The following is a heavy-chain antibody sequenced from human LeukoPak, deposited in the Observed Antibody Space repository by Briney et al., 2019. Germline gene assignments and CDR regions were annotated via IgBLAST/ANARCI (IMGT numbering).Heavy chain of an antibody. J-gene: IGHJ6*02. Sequence: GGSLRLSCAASGFTFDDYAMHWVRQAPGKGLDSVSLISGDGGSTYYADSVKGRFTISRDNSKNSLYLQMNSLRTEDTALYYCAKDFMAPGSGSSYYYYGMDVWGQGTTVTVSS. V-gene: IGHV3-43*02. D-gene: IGHD3-10*01. CDR3: AKDFMAPGSGSSYYYYGMDV. CDR1: GFTFDDYA. CDR2: ISGDGGST.